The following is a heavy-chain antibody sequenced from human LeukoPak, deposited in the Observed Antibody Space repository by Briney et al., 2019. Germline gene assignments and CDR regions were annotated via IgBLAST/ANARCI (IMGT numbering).Heavy chain of an antibody. J-gene: IGHJ3*02. V-gene: IGHV4-59*08. CDR2: MYYTGSA. CDR1: GGSITGDY. Sequence: PSETPSDTCTVSGGSITGDYWNWIRQPPGKELEWIAYMYYTGSANYNPSLQSRVTTSVDTSKNQFSLRLSAVTAADTAVYYCARGGGYSSDYVCEISGEGTMVTVSS. CDR3: ARGGGYSSDYVCEI. D-gene: IGHD6-25*01.